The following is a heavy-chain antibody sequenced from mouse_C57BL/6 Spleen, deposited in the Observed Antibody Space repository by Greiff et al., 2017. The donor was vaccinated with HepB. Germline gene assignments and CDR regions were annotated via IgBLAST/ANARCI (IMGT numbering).Heavy chain of an antibody. Sequence: EVKLQESGGGLVKPGGSLKLSCAASGFTFSSYAMSWVRQTPEKRLEWVATISDGGSYTYYPDNVKGRFTISRDNAKNNLYLQMSHLKSEDTAMYYCARGSTGFDYWGQGTTLTVSS. V-gene: IGHV5-4*03. D-gene: IGHD4-1*02. CDR2: ISDGGSYT. J-gene: IGHJ2*01. CDR1: GFTFSSYA. CDR3: ARGSTGFDY.